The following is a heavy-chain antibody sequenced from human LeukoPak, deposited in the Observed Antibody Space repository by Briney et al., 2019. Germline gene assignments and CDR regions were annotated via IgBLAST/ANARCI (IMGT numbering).Heavy chain of an antibody. J-gene: IGHJ5*02. CDR3: ARDRYEYDSSTYFGCYA. D-gene: IGHD3-22*01. Sequence: PGGSLRLSCAASGSTVSSNYMSWVRQAPGKGLEWVSVIYSGGSTYYADSVKGRFTISRDNAKNSLYLQMNSLRAEDTAVYYCARDRYEYDSSTYFGCYAWGLGTLVTVSS. CDR1: GSTVSSNY. V-gene: IGHV3-53*01. CDR2: IYSGGST.